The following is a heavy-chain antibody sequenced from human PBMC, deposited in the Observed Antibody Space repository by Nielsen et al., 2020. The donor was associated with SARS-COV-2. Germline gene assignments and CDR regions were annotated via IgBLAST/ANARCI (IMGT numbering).Heavy chain of an antibody. J-gene: IGHJ4*02. D-gene: IGHD6-25*01. Sequence: ASVKVSCKASGYTFTSYGISWVRQAPGQRLEWMGWINAGNGNTKYSQKFQGRVTITRDTSASTAYMELSSLRSEDTAVYYCARTGSSGWADYWGQGTLVTVSS. CDR1: GYTFTSYG. CDR3: ARTGSSGWADY. CDR2: INAGNGNT. V-gene: IGHV1-3*01.